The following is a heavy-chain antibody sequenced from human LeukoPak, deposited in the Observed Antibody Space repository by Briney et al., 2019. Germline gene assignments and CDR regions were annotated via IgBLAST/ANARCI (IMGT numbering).Heavy chain of an antibody. V-gene: IGHV3-23*01. CDR1: GFTFSSYA. D-gene: IGHD6-13*01. J-gene: IGHJ5*02. Sequence: GGSLRLSCATSGFTFSSYAMSWVRQAPGKGLGWVSAISGSGGSTSYADSVKGRFTISRDNSQDTLYLQMHSLRAEDTAVYYCAKILSAGASRWFDPWGQGTLVTVSS. CDR3: AKILSAGASRWFDP. CDR2: ISGSGGST.